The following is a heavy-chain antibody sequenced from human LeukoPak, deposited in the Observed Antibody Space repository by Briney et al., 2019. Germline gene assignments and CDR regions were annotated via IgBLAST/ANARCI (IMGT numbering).Heavy chain of an antibody. Sequence: SETLSLTCAVYGGSFSGYYWSWIRQPPGKGREGMGEINHRGSTNYNPSLKSRVTISVDTSKNQFSLKLSSVTAADTAVYYCADRGEQQLVTGGYWGQGTLVTVSS. CDR1: GGSFSGYY. CDR2: INHRGST. D-gene: IGHD6-13*01. V-gene: IGHV4-34*01. J-gene: IGHJ4*02. CDR3: ADRGEQQLVTGGY.